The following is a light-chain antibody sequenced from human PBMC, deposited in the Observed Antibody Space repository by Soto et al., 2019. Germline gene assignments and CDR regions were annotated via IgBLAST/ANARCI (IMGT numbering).Light chain of an antibody. Sequence: DFQMTQSPSTLSASVGDGVTITCRASQSIGSGLAWYQQQPGKAPKLLIYKATNLQRGVSSRFSGSGSGTDFSLTISSLQPADSATYYCKQYHDFQYTFGQGTKLEI. J-gene: IGKJ2*01. V-gene: IGKV1-5*03. CDR2: KAT. CDR1: QSIGSG. CDR3: KQYHDFQYT.